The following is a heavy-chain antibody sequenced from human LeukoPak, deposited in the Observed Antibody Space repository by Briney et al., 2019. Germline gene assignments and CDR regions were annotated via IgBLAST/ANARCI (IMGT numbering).Heavy chain of an antibody. CDR3: ATGRGYSYGYDY. D-gene: IGHD5-18*01. J-gene: IGHJ4*02. V-gene: IGHV1-24*01. Sequence: ASVKVSCKVSGYTLTELSMHWVRQAPGKGLEWMGGFDHEDGETIYAQKFQGRVTMTEDTSTDTAYMELSSLRSEDTAVYYCATGRGYSYGYDYWGQGTLVTVSS. CDR1: GYTLTELS. CDR2: FDHEDGET.